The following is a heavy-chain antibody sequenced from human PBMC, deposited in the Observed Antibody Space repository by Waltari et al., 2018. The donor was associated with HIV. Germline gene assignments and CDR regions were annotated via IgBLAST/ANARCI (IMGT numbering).Heavy chain of an antibody. CDR1: FPSGSHP. Sequence: EVQRMESGVGLVRPGGPRRLSVWGPGFPSGSHPLTRVCQAPGKGLEWVSSISSSSKYMYNGDSGQGRCTISRDNSNNSLYLQMDRLKAEDTAVYYCARERGSCRGGACEYFGMDVWGQGTTVTVSS. D-gene: IGHD2-15*01. V-gene: IGHV3-21*02. CDR3: ARERGSCRGGACEYFGMDV. CDR2: ISSSSKYM. J-gene: IGHJ6*02.